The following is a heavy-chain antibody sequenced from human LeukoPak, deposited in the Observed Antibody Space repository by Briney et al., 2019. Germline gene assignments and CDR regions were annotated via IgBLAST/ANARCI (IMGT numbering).Heavy chain of an antibody. CDR2: ISSSGSTI. V-gene: IGHV3-11*01. Sequence: GGSLRLSCAASGFTFSDYYMSWIRQAPGKGLEWVSYISSSGSTIYYADSVKGRFTISRDNSKNTLYLQMNSLRAEDTAVYYCAKDLGWELRSGAFDIWGQGTMVTVSS. J-gene: IGHJ3*02. CDR3: AKDLGWELRSGAFDI. CDR1: GFTFSDYY. D-gene: IGHD1-26*01.